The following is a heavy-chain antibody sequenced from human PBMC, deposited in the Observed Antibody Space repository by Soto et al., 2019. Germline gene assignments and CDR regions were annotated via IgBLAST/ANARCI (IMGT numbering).Heavy chain of an antibody. CDR1: GFTFSSYS. CDR2: INSDGSST. J-gene: IGHJ4*02. CDR3: ARYITRGYYFDY. D-gene: IGHD3-10*01. Sequence: GGSLRLSXAASGFTFSSYSMHWVRQAPGKGLVWVSRINSDGSSTSYADSVKGRFTISRDNAKNTLYLQMNSLRAEDTAVYYCARYITRGYYFDYWGQGTLVTVSS. V-gene: IGHV3-74*01.